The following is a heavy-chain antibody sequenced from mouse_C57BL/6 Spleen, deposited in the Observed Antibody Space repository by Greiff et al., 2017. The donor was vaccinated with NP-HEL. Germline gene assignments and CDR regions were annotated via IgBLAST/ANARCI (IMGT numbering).Heavy chain of an antibody. CDR1: GYTFTTYP. J-gene: IGHJ4*01. D-gene: IGHD2-1*01. CDR2: FHPYNDDT. V-gene: IGHV1-47*01. Sequence: QVHVKQSGAELVKPGASVKMSCKASGYTFTTYPIEWMKQNHGKSLEWIGNFHPYNDDTKYNEKFKGKATLTIEKSSSTVYLELSRLTSDDSAVYYCARDGNYGAMDYWGQGTSVTVSS. CDR3: ARDGNYGAMDY.